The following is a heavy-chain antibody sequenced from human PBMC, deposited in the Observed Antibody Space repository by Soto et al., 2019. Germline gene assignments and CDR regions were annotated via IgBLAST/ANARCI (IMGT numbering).Heavy chain of an antibody. CDR2: ISAYNGNT. CDR1: GYTFTSYG. Sequence: GAPVKVSCKASGYTFTSYGLSWVQQAPGQGPEWMGWISAYNGNTNYAQKLQGRVTMTTDTSTSTAYMELRSLRSDDTAVYYCVHILSYGPPAEFDPWGQGTLVTVSS. D-gene: IGHD5-18*01. CDR3: VHILSYGPPAEFDP. V-gene: IGHV1-18*04. J-gene: IGHJ5*02.